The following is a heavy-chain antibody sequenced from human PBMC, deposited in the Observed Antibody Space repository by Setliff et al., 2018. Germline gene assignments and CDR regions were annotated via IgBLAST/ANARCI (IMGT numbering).Heavy chain of an antibody. CDR2: IYHNGST. J-gene: IGHJ4*02. V-gene: IGHV4-38-2*01. CDR3: ARDRTAYSYGLDV. D-gene: IGHD2-15*01. CDR1: GYSIRSGYY. Sequence: SETLSLTCGVSGYSIRSGYYWGWVRQPPGKGLQWIGKIYHNGSTNFNPSLKSRVNMSIDTSKNQFALNLKSVTAADTAVYYCARDRTAYSYGLDVWGLGTLVTVSS.